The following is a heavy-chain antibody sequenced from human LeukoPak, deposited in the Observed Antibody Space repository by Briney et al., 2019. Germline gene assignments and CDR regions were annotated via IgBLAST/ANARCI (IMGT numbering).Heavy chain of an antibody. CDR3: ARFDYPVYYYGMDV. D-gene: IGHD3-9*01. CDR2: IWYDGSNK. Sequence: PGGSLRLSCAAPGFTFSSYGMHWVRQAPGKGLEWVAVIWYDGSNKYYADSVKGRFTISRDNSKNTLYLQMNSLRAEDTAVYYCARFDYPVYYYGMDVWGQGTTVTVSS. CDR1: GFTFSSYG. V-gene: IGHV3-33*01. J-gene: IGHJ6*02.